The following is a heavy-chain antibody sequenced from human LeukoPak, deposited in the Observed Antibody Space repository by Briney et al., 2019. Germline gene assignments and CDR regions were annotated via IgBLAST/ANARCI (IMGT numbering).Heavy chain of an antibody. D-gene: IGHD1-26*01. J-gene: IGHJ3*02. CDR3: ARAKRWENDAFDI. Sequence: PSETLSLTCTVSGFSIGTYSWSWIRQPPGKGLEWVGYIYSSGGTDHNPSLKSRVTMSVDTSTNQLSLKLNSVTAADTAVYYCARAKRWENDAFDIWGQGALVTVAS. CDR2: IYSSGGT. V-gene: IGHV4-59*01. CDR1: GFSIGTYS.